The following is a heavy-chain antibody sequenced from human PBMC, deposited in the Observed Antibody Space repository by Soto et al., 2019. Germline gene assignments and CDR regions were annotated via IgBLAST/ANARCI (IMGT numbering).Heavy chain of an antibody. Sequence: QVQRVQSGAEVKKPGSSVKVSCKASGRTFRSYAISWVRQAPGQGLEWMGGIIPIFGTANYAQKFQGRDTITADESTSTAYMELSSLRTEDTAVYYCARVGYFDSPGYYYYDGMDVWGRGTTVTVSS. J-gene: IGHJ6*04. D-gene: IGHD3-9*01. CDR1: GRTFRSYA. CDR3: ARVGYFDSPGYYYYDGMDV. CDR2: IIPIFGTA. V-gene: IGHV1-69*01.